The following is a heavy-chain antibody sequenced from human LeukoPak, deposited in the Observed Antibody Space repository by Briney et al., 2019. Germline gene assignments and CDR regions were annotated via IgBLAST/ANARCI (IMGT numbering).Heavy chain of an antibody. D-gene: IGHD1-26*01. CDR3: ARTGIVGATTGFDY. Sequence: GGSLRLSCAASGFTFRSYGIHWVRQAPGKGLEWVALISFDGSNKNYADSVKGRFTISRDNSMNTVFLQMNSLRAEDTAVYYCARTGIVGATTGFDYWGQGTLVTVSS. J-gene: IGHJ4*02. CDR1: GFTFRSYG. CDR2: ISFDGSNK. V-gene: IGHV3-30*03.